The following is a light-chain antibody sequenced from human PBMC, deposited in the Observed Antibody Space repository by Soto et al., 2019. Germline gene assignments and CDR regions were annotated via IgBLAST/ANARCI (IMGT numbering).Light chain of an antibody. J-gene: IGKJ1*01. CDR1: QSVSSSY. CDR3: QQNGSSPPK. Sequence: EIVLTQSPGTLSLSPGERATLSCRASQSVSSSYFAWYQQKPGQAPRLLIYTTSSRATGIPDRFSGSGSGTDFTLTISRLEPEDFAVYYCQQNGSSPPKFGQGTKVEIK. V-gene: IGKV3-20*01. CDR2: TTS.